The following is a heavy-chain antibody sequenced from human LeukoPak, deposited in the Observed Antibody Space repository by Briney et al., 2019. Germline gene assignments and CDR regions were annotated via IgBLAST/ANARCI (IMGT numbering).Heavy chain of an antibody. CDR2: IYYMGST. J-gene: IGHJ6*02. CDR1: GASISSYY. Sequence: SQTLSLTCTLSGASISSYYWSWIRQPPGGGREWIGYIYYMGSTNYNPSLKSRVTISVDTSKTQFSPKLRSVTAADTAVYYCARDVPYPDVWDQGTTVTVSS. V-gene: IGHV4-59*01. CDR3: ARDVPYPDV.